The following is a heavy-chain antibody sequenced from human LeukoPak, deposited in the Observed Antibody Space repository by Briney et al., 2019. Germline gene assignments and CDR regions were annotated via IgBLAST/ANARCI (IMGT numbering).Heavy chain of an antibody. J-gene: IGHJ4*02. V-gene: IGHV3-23*01. Sequence: GGSLRLSCAASGFTFSSYAMSWVRQAPGKGLEWVSTISGSGDSTYYADSVKGWFAISRDNSKNTLYLQMNSLRAEDTAVYYCARDGSTVTTFLLRYWGQGTLVTVSS. D-gene: IGHD4-17*01. CDR3: ARDGSTVTTFLLRY. CDR2: ISGSGDST. CDR1: GFTFSSYA.